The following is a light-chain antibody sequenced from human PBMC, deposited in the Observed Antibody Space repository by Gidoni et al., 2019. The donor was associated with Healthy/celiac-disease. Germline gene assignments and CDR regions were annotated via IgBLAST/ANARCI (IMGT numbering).Light chain of an antibody. Sequence: QSALTQPASVSGSPGQAITISCTGTSSAVGSYNLVSWYQQHPGKAPKLMIYEVSKRPSGVSNRFSGSKSGNTASLTISGLQAEDEADYYCCSMRVFGTGTKVTVL. CDR3: CSMRV. V-gene: IGLV2-23*02. J-gene: IGLJ1*01. CDR2: EVS. CDR1: SSAVGSYNL.